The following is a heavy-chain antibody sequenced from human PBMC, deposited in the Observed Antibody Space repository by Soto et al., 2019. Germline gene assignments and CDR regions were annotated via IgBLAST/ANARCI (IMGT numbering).Heavy chain of an antibody. J-gene: IGHJ4*02. CDR3: ARVSMVPAAVFDY. CDR2: IYYSGST. Sequence: PSETLSLTCTVSGGSISSYYWSWIRQPPGKGLEWIGYIYYSGSTNYNPSLKSRVTISVDTSKNQCSLKLSSVTAADTAVYYCARVSMVPAAVFDYWGQGTLVTVSS. CDR1: GGSISSYY. V-gene: IGHV4-59*01. D-gene: IGHD2-2*01.